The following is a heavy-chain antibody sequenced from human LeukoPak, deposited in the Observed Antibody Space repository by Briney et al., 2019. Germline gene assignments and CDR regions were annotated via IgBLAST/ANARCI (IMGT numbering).Heavy chain of an antibody. V-gene: IGHV3-48*01. D-gene: IGHD1-26*01. CDR3: ARDLGGAREWYYYYYMDV. CDR1: GFTFSSYG. J-gene: IGHJ6*03. Sequence: PGRSLRLSCAASGFTFSSYGMHWVRQAPGKGLEWVSYISSSSSTIYYADSVKGRFTISRDNAKNSLYLQMNSLKAEDTAVYYCARDLGGAREWYYYYYMDVWGKGTTVTVSS. CDR2: ISSSSSTI.